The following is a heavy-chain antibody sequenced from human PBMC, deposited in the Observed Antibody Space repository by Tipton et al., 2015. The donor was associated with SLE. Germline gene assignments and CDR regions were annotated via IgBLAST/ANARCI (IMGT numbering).Heavy chain of an antibody. Sequence: TLSLTCTVSGDSISSYYWSWIRQPPGKGLEWTGEINHSGSTNYNPSLKSRVTISLDTSKNQFSPKLSSVTAADTAVYYCARGRGDNSHAFDIWGQGTMVTVSS. CDR3: ARGRGDNSHAFDI. D-gene: IGHD4-23*01. J-gene: IGHJ3*02. CDR1: GDSISSYY. V-gene: IGHV4-34*01. CDR2: INHSGST.